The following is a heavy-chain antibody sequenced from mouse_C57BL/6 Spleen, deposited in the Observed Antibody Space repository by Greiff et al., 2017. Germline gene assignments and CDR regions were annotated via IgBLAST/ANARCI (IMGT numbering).Heavy chain of an antibody. J-gene: IGHJ1*03. CDR3: ARSAPNYYGSSYEYFDV. V-gene: IGHV1-82*01. CDR2: IYPGDGDT. CDR1: GYAFSSSW. D-gene: IGHD1-1*01. Sequence: VQLQQSGPELVKPGASVKISCKASGYAFSSSWMNWVKQRPGKGLEWIGRIYPGDGDTNYNGKIKGKATLTADKSSSTAYMQLSSLTSEDSAVYFCARSAPNYYGSSYEYFDVWGTGTTVTVSS.